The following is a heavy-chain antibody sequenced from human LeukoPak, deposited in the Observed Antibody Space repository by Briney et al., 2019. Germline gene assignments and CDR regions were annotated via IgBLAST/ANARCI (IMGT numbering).Heavy chain of an antibody. Sequence: GGSLRLSCAASGFTLSGFAMHWVRQAPGKGLEWVAVLLHDGSEKYCADSVKGRFTISRDTSKNMVYLQMNSLRAEETAVYYCARDLGGYGYYGMDVWGQGTTVTVSS. CDR3: ARDLGGYGYYGMDV. CDR1: GFTLSGFA. J-gene: IGHJ6*02. D-gene: IGHD3-22*01. V-gene: IGHV3-30-3*01. CDR2: LLHDGSEK.